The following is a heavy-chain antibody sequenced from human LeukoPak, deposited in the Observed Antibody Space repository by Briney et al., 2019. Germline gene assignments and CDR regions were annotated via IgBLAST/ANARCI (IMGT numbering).Heavy chain of an antibody. D-gene: IGHD2/OR15-2a*01. Sequence: GRSLRLSCAASGFTFSSDGMHSVRHAPGKWLEWLAFIRYDGSNKYYADSVKGRFNISRDNSKNTLYLQMNSLRAEDTAVYYCAKDSMPINYYYYYMDVWGKGTTVTVSS. CDR3: AKDSMPINYYYYYMDV. V-gene: IGHV3-30*02. CDR2: IRYDGSNK. CDR1: GFTFSSDG. J-gene: IGHJ6*03.